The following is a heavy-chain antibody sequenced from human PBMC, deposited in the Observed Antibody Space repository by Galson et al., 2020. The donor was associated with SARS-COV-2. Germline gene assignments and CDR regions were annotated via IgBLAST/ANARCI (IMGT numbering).Heavy chain of an antibody. D-gene: IGHD3-9*01. CDR3: ARQILTGYYSFYYFDY. Sequence: SETLSLTCSVSGGSISSSNYYWGWVRQPTGKGLEWIGSTYYSGSGYYNPSLTSRLTISVDTSKNQFFMKLTSVTAADTAVYYCARQILTGYYSFYYFDYWGQGALITVSS. V-gene: IGHV4-39*01. CDR1: GGSISSSNYY. CDR2: TYYSGSG. J-gene: IGHJ4*02.